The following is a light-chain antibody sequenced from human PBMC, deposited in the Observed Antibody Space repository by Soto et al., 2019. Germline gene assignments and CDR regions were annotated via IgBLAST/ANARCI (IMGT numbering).Light chain of an antibody. CDR2: EVT. Sequence: QSVLTQPPSASGSPGQSVTISCTGTNNDVGGYNYVSWYQQYPGRAPKLMIYEVTKRPSGVPDCFSGSKSGNTASLTVSGLQAEDEADYYCSSYAASNNFYFVFGGGTKVTVL. CDR1: NNDVGGYNY. V-gene: IGLV2-8*01. CDR3: SSYAASNNFYFV. J-gene: IGLJ3*02.